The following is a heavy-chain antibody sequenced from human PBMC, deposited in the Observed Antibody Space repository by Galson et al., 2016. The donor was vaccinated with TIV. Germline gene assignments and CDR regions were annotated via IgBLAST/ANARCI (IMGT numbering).Heavy chain of an antibody. CDR3: TRDLGRLRDY. CDR1: GYIFTNYY. J-gene: IGHJ4*02. V-gene: IGHV1-46*01. D-gene: IGHD7-27*01. CDR2: IDPSSGGT. Sequence: SVKVSCKASGYIFTNYYFHWVRQAPGQGLEWMGVIDPSSGGTTYAQKFQARLNMTRDTSTTTVYMDLSSLKSGDTAVYYCTRDLGRLRDYWGQGTLVTVSS.